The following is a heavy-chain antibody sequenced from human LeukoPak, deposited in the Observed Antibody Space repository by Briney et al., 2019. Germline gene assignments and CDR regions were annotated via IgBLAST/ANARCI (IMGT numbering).Heavy chain of an antibody. CDR1: GYTFMSYG. CDR2: ISAYNGDT. Sequence: ASVKVSCKASGYTFMSYGISWVRQAPGQGLEWVGWISAYNGDTNYAQKVQGRVTVTTDTSTSTAYMELRSLRSGDTAVYYCARDPGRDGYNQDYWGQGTLVTVSS. V-gene: IGHV1-18*01. D-gene: IGHD5-24*01. CDR3: ARDPGRDGYNQDY. J-gene: IGHJ4*02.